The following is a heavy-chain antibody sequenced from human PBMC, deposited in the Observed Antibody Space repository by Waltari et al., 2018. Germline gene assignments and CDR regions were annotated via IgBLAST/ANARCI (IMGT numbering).Heavy chain of an antibody. CDR1: GYTFTDYY. Sequence: EVQLVQSGAEVKKPGATVKISCKASGYTFTDYYMHWVQQAPGKGLEWMGRVDPEDGETIYAEKCQGRVTITADTSTDTAYMGLSSLGSEDTAVYYCATLVRWGEPFDYWGQGTLVTVSS. D-gene: IGHD3-16*01. J-gene: IGHJ4*02. CDR3: ATLVRWGEPFDY. CDR2: VDPEDGET. V-gene: IGHV1-69-2*01.